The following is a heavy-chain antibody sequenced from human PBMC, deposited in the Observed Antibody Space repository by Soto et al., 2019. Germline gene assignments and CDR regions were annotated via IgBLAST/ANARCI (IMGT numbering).Heavy chain of an antibody. J-gene: IGHJ4*02. CDR3: ARWDYYYDSSGYIGPFDY. V-gene: IGHV3-30*03. CDR2: ISYDGSNK. Sequence: GGSLRLSCAASGFTFSSYGMHWVRQAPGKGLEWVAVISYDGSNKYYADSVKGRFTISRDNSKNTLYLQMNSLRAEDTAVYYCARWDYYYDSSGYIGPFDYWGQGTLVTVSS. CDR1: GFTFSSYG. D-gene: IGHD3-22*01.